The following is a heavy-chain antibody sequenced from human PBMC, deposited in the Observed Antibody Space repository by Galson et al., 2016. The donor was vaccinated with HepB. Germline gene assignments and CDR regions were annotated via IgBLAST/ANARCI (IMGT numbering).Heavy chain of an antibody. V-gene: IGHV1-18*04. D-gene: IGHD2-2*01. CDR2: ISGYSGYT. CDR3: ARTGAVEPAPLDS. J-gene: IGHJ4*02. Sequence: SGYTFTSYGISWVRRAPGQGLEWMGWISGYSGYTNYAQKVQGRVTMTTDTSTTTAYMELRSLRSDDTAVYYCARTGAVEPAPLDSWGQGTLVTVSS. CDR1: GYTFTSYG.